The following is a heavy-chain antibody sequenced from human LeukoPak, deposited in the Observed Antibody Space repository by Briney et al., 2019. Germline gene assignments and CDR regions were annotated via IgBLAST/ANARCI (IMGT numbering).Heavy chain of an antibody. D-gene: IGHD1-26*01. CDR3: ARAISGISYSDPFDY. J-gene: IGHJ4*02. CDR1: GYTFTGYY. CDR2: INPNSGGT. V-gene: IGHV1-2*04. Sequence: ASVKVSCKASGYTFTGYYMHWVRQAPGQGLEWMGWINPNSGGTNYAQKFQGWVTMTRDTSISTAYMELSRLRSEDTAVYYCARAISGISYSDPFDYWGQGTLVTVSS.